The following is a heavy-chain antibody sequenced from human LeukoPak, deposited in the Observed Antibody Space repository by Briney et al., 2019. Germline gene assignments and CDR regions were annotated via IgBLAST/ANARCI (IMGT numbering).Heavy chain of an antibody. Sequence: ASVKVSCKVSAYTLTELSMHWVRQAPGKGLEWMGGFDPEDGETIYAQKFQGRVTMTEDTSTDTAYMELSSLRSEDTAVYYCATIYDSSGYYSDYWGQGTLVTVSS. CDR1: AYTLTELS. CDR3: ATIYDSSGYYSDY. D-gene: IGHD3-22*01. CDR2: FDPEDGET. J-gene: IGHJ4*02. V-gene: IGHV1-24*01.